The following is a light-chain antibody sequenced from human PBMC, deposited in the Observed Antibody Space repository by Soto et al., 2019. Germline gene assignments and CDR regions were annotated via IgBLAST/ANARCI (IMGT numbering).Light chain of an antibody. V-gene: IGKV1-5*03. CDR2: KAS. Sequence: DIQMTQSPSTLSASVGDRVTITCRASQSISNWLAWYQQKPGKAPKLLIYKASSLEGGVPSRFSGSGSGTEFTLSSSNLQPDDFATYYCQQYNTYSLTFGQGTKVEIK. CDR1: QSISNW. CDR3: QQYNTYSLT. J-gene: IGKJ1*01.